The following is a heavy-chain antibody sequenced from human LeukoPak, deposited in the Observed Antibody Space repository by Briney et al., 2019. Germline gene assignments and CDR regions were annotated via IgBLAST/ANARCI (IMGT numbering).Heavy chain of an antibody. J-gene: IGHJ6*03. V-gene: IGHV1-69*06. CDR2: IIPIFGTA. CDR3: ARGRWAYYYYYMDV. CDR1: GGTFSSYA. D-gene: IGHD1-26*01. Sequence: SVKVSCKASGGTFSSYAISWVRQAPRQGLEWMGGIIPIFGTANYAQKFQGRVTITPDKSTSTAYMELSSMRSEDTAVYYCARGRWAYYYYYMDVWGKGTTVTVSS.